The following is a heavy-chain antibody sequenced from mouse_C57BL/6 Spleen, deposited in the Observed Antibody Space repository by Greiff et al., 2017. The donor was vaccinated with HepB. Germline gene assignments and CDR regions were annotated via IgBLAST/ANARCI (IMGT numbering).Heavy chain of an antibody. CDR1: GFSFNTYA. J-gene: IGHJ4*01. Sequence: EVMLVESGGGLVQPQGSLKLPCAASGFSFNTYALNWVRQAPGKGLEWVARIRSKSNNYATYYADSVKDRFTISRDDSESMLYLQMNSLKTEDTARYYCVIHSFAMDYWGQVTPVTVSS. D-gene: IGHD1-2*01. CDR3: VIHSFAMDY. CDR2: IRSKSNNYAT. V-gene: IGHV10-1*01.